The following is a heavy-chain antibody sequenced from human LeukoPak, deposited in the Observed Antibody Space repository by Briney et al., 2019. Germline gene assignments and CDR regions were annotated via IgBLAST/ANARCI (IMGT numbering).Heavy chain of an antibody. Sequence: AVSVKVSCKASGYTFTSYDINWVRQATGQGLEWMGWMNPNSGNTGYAQKFQGRVTMTRNTSISTAYMELSSLRSEDTAVYYCARVGLMITFGGVIVTGYWFDPWGQGTLVTVSS. CDR2: MNPNSGNT. D-gene: IGHD3-16*02. J-gene: IGHJ5*02. V-gene: IGHV1-8*01. CDR3: ARVGLMITFGGVIVTGYWFDP. CDR1: GYTFTSYD.